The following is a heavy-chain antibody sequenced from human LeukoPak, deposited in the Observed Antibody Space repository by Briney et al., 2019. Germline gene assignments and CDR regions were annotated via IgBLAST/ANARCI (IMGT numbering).Heavy chain of an antibody. CDR3: ARGRRGYSYGLKGACWFDP. D-gene: IGHD5-18*01. V-gene: IGHV4-34*01. Sequence: SETLSLTCAVSGGSFSGYYWSWVRQPPGKGLEWIGQINNIGSTNYNPSPKSRVTISVDTSKNQCSLKLSSVTAADTAVYYWARGRRGYSYGLKGACWFDPWGQGTLVTVSS. CDR2: INNIGST. J-gene: IGHJ5*02. CDR1: GGSFSGYY.